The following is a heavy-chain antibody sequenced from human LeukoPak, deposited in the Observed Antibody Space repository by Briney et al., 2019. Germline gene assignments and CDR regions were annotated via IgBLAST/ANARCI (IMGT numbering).Heavy chain of an antibody. V-gene: IGHV4-59*01. Sequence: ETLSLTGTVSHLPNSSYHWSWIRQPPGKGLEWIGHTYYSGSTHYNPFLKNRLTKSVDTSKHQFSLKLSSVTAADTAVYYCARDYSRWFDPWGQGTLVTVSS. J-gene: IGHJ5*02. D-gene: IGHD4-11*01. CDR2: TYYSGST. CDR1: HLPNSSYH. CDR3: ARDYSRWFDP.